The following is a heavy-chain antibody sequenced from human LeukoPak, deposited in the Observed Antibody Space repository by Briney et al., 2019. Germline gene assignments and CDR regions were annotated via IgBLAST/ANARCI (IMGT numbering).Heavy chain of an antibody. D-gene: IGHD1-14*01. CDR2: IKSKTDGGTT. CDR1: GFTLSNAW. V-gene: IGHV3-15*01. J-gene: IGHJ4*02. Sequence: GGSLRLSCAASGFTLSNAWMKWVCQGPGKGLEWVGRIKSKTDGGTTDYAAPVKGRFTISRDDSKNTLYLEMNSLKTEDTAVYYCTTAPGSIDYWGQGTLVTVSS. CDR3: TTAPGSIDY.